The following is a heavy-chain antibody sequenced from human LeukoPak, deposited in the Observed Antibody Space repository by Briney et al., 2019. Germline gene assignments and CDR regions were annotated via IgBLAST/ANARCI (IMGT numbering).Heavy chain of an antibody. CDR2: ISSSSSYI. J-gene: IGHJ4*02. CDR3: ATLPYSGSYSENFFDY. CDR1: GFTFSSYS. Sequence: GGSLRLSCAASGFTFSSYSMNWVRQAPGKGLEWVSSISSSSSYIYYADSVKGRFTISRDNAKNSLYLQMNSLRAEDTAVYYCATLPYSGSYSENFFDYWGQGTLVTVSS. D-gene: IGHD1-26*01. V-gene: IGHV3-21*01.